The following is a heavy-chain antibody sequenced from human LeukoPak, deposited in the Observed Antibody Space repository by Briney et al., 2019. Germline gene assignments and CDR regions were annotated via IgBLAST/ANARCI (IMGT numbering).Heavy chain of an antibody. D-gene: IGHD3-3*01. V-gene: IGHV3-30*02. CDR1: GFTFSSYG. CDR2: TRYDGSNK. Sequence: PGGSLRLSCAASGFTFSSYGMYWVRQAPGKGLEWVAFTRYDGSNKYYADSVKGRFTISRDNSKNTLYLKMNSLRAEDTAVYYCAKSYDFWIGDAFDIWGQGTMVTVSS. J-gene: IGHJ3*02. CDR3: AKSYDFWIGDAFDI.